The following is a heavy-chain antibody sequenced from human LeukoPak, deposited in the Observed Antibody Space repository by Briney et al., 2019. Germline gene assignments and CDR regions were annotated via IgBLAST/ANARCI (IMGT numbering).Heavy chain of an antibody. CDR2: VHYSGST. V-gene: IGHV4-59*12. D-gene: IGHD4-11*01. CDR1: GGSIGTYY. CDR3: ASLQKPGWFDP. J-gene: IGHJ5*02. Sequence: NPSETLSLTCTVSGGSIGTYYWSLIRQPPGRGLEWIGYVHYSGSTRYSPSLKGRVTISVDTSKNQFSLKLSSVTAADTALYYCASLQKPGWFDPWGQGTLVTVSS.